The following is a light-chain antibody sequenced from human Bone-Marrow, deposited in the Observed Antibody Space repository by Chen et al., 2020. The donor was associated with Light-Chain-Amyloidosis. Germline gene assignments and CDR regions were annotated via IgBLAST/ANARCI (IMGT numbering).Light chain of an antibody. J-gene: IGLJ3*02. Sequence: QSALTPPPSVSGSPGQPITIFCSGTSSDVGGYIFVSWYQPHPGAAPKLIIDDVSNRPAGVSNRCSASKSGNTASMSISGVEAEDEADYYCSSYTRSSTWVFGGGTKVTVL. V-gene: IGLV2-14*03. CDR3: SSYTRSSTWV. CDR1: SSDVGGYIF. CDR2: DVS.